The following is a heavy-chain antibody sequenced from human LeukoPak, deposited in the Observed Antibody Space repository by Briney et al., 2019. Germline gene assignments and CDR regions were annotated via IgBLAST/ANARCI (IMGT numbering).Heavy chain of an antibody. D-gene: IGHD1-26*01. J-gene: IGHJ3*02. CDR2: ISHSGST. V-gene: IGHV4-34*01. Sequence: PSETLSLTCAVYGGSFSGYYWSWIRQPPGKGLEWIGEISHSGSTNYNPSLKSRVIISVDTSKNQFSLKLSSVTAADTAVYYCARGLVPSLVGSAFDIWGQGTMVTVSS. CDR3: ARGLVPSLVGSAFDI. CDR1: GGSFSGYY.